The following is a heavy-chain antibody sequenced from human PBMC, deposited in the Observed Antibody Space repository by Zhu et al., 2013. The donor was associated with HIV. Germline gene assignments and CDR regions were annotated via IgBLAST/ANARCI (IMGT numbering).Heavy chain of an antibody. D-gene: IGHD6-13*01. Sequence: QLVQSGPEVKKPGTSVKVSCKASGFTFTSSAVQWVRQARGQRLEWIGWIVVGSGNTNYAQKFQERVTISRDMSTSTAYMELSSLRYEDTAVYYCAAELGTAAIGIGIQYYYYYYMDVWGKGTTVTVSS. V-gene: IGHV1-58*01. CDR1: GFTFTSSA. CDR2: IVVGSGNT. CDR3: AAELGTAAIGIGIQYYYYYYMDV. J-gene: IGHJ6*03.